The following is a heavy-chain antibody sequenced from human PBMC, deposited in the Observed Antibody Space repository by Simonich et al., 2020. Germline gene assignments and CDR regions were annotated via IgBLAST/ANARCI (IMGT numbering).Heavy chain of an antibody. CDR3: ARDQGGRAAAATDY. CDR1: GYTFTSYG. D-gene: IGHD6-13*01. Sequence: QVQLVQSGAEVKKPGASVKVSCKASGYTFTSYGISWVRQAPGQGLERMEWINAYNGNTNYAQKLQGRVTMTTETSTSTAYMELRSLRSDDTAVYYCARDQGGRAAAATDYWGQGTLVTVSS. CDR2: INAYNGNT. V-gene: IGHV1-18*01. J-gene: IGHJ4*02.